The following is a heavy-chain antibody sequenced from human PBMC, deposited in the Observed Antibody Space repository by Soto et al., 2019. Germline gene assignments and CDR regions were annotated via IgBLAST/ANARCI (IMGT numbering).Heavy chain of an antibody. Sequence: EVQLVESGGGLVQPGGSLRLSCAAAGFTFNNYWMSWVRQTPGKRLEWVANMKQDGSEKYYVDSVKGRFTISRDNAKNSXSLQMNSLRADDTAVYYCARDGYDILTGYHIGGMDVWGQGTTVTVSS. V-gene: IGHV3-7*01. D-gene: IGHD3-9*01. J-gene: IGHJ6*02. CDR2: MKQDGSEK. CDR3: ARDGYDILTGYHIGGMDV. CDR1: GFTFNNYW.